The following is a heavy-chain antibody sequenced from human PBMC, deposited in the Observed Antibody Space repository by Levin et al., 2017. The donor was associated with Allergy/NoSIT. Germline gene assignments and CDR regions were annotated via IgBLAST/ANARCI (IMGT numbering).Heavy chain of an antibody. D-gene: IGHD3-10*01. V-gene: IGHV1-58*01. J-gene: IGHJ4*02. CDR1: GITFSASA. Sequence: PGESLKISCKTSGITFSASAVQWVRQARGQRLEWIGWIVVGSDNTDYAQNFQDRVTITRDMSTSTAYMELRSLKSEDTAVYFCAAMVQGGYFAYWGQGTLVTVSS. CDR2: IVVGSDNT. CDR3: AAMVQGGYFAY.